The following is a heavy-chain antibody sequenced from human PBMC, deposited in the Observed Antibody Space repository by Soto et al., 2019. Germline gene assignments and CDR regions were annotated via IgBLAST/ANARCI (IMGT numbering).Heavy chain of an antibody. V-gene: IGHV1-18*01. CDR2: ISAYNGNT. CDR3: ARVWGLVVVTAIYGVAYGMDV. D-gene: IGHD2-21*02. Sequence: QVQLVQSGAEVKKPGASVKVSCKASGYTFTSYGISWVRQAPGQGLEWMGWISAYNGNTNYAQKLQGRVTMTTDTSRSSAYMELRSLRSDGTAVYYCARVWGLVVVTAIYGVAYGMDVWGRGTTGIVS. CDR1: GYTFTSYG. J-gene: IGHJ6*01.